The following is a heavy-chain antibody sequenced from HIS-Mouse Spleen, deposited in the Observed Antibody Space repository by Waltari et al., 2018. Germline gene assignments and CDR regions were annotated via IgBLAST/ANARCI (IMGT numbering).Heavy chain of an antibody. CDR3: ARMGPASGSYGDY. Sequence: QVQLQQWGAGLLKPSETLSLTCAVYGGSFSGYYWSWIRQPPGKGLEWIGEIKHSGSTNYNPSPKSRVTISVDTSKNQFARKLSSVTAADTAVYYCARMGPASGSYGDYWGQGTLVTVSS. J-gene: IGHJ4*02. CDR2: IKHSGST. D-gene: IGHD1-26*01. V-gene: IGHV4-34*01. CDR1: GGSFSGYY.